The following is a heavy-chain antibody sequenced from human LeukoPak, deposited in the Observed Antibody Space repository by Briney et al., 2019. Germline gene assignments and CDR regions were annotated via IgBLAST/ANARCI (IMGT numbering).Heavy chain of an antibody. Sequence: GGSLRLSCAASGFTLSNSAMSWVRQAPGKGLEWVAVISGSGGSTYYADSVKGRFTISKDTSMNTLYLQLSSLRAEDTAIYYCAKCNSTSCLFNWFDPWGQGTLVTVSS. V-gene: IGHV3-23*01. CDR2: ISGSGGST. J-gene: IGHJ5*02. D-gene: IGHD2-2*01. CDR1: GFTLSNSA. CDR3: AKCNSTSCLFNWFDP.